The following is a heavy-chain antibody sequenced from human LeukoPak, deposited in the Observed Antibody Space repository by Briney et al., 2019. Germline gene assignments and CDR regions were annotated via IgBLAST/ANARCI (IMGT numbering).Heavy chain of an antibody. CDR2: ISGSGGST. D-gene: IGHD5-18*01. V-gene: IGHV3-23*01. CDR1: GFTFSSYA. Sequence: GGSLRLSCAASGFTFSSYAMSWVRQAPGKGLEWVSAISGSGGSTYYADSVKGRFTISRDNSKNTLYLQMNSLRAEDTAVYYCASSVYSYGYTDYWGQGTLVTVSS. J-gene: IGHJ4*02. CDR3: ASSVYSYGYTDY.